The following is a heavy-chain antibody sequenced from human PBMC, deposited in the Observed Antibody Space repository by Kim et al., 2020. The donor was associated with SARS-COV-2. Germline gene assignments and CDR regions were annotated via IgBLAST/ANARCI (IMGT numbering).Heavy chain of an antibody. J-gene: IGHJ5*02. V-gene: IGHV5-51*01. D-gene: IGHD4-4*01. CDR3: ARHVRENYRNLDP. Sequence: GGSLKISCKGSGYTFTNYWIGWVRQMPGKGLEWMGIIFPPDSTTRYSPSFQDKVTISVDKSISTAYLQWNSLQASDTAMYFCARHVRENYRNLDPWGQGALVTVSS. CDR1: GYTFTNYW. CDR2: IFPPDSTT.